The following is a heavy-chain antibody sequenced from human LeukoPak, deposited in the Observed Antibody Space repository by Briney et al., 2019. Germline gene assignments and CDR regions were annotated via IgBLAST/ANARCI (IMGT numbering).Heavy chain of an antibody. CDR1: GGSISSSNYY. J-gene: IGHJ4*02. CDR2: IDYSGST. D-gene: IGHD5-12*01. V-gene: IGHV4-39*01. CDR3: AGYPYSDSGVWQAFDY. Sequence: PSETLSLTCTVSGGSISSSNYYWGWIRQTPGKGLEWIGSIDYSGSTYYNPSLKSRVTISVDTSKNQFSLRLTSVTAADTAVYYCAGYPYSDSGVWQAFDYWGQGTLVTVSS.